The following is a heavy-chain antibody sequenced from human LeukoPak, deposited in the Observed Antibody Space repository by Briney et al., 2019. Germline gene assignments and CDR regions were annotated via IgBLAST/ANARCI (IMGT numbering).Heavy chain of an antibody. J-gene: IGHJ6*02. CDR3: ARGRIVVVPAAMIRYYYYGMDV. CDR1: GGSISSGDYY. D-gene: IGHD2-2*01. CDR2: INHSGST. V-gene: IGHV4-39*07. Sequence: PSETLSLTCTVSGGSISSGDYYWSWIRQPPGKGLEWIGEINHSGSTNYNPSLKSRVTISVDTSKNQFSLRLSSVTAADTAVYYCARGRIVVVPAAMIRYYYYGMDVWGQGTTVTVSS.